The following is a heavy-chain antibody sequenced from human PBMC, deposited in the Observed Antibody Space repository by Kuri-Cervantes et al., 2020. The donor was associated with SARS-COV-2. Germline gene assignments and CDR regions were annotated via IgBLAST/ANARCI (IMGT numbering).Heavy chain of an antibody. CDR2: VNYSGGT. V-gene: IGHV4-34*01. CDR3: ARGRHDYGPYYYGMDV. Sequence: GSLRLSCAVSGGSFSGYSWSWVRQPPGKGLEWIGEVNYSGGTNYNPSLKSRVTISLDTSKNEFSLKLSSVTAADTAVYYCARGRHDYGPYYYGMDVWGQGTTVTVSS. J-gene: IGHJ6*02. CDR1: GGSFSGYS. D-gene: IGHD4-17*01.